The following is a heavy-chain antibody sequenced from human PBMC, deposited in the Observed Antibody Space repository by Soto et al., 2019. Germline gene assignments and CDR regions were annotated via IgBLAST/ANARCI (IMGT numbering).Heavy chain of an antibody. CDR2: ISAYNGNT. CDR1: GYTFTNFG. Sequence: ASVKVSCKASGYTFTNFGISWVRQAPGQGLEWMGWISAYNGNTNYAQNFQGRVTMTTDKSTSTAYMELSSLRSEDTAVYYCAMPYYDSSGQNFDYWGQGTLVTVSS. V-gene: IGHV1-18*01. J-gene: IGHJ4*02. D-gene: IGHD3-22*01. CDR3: AMPYYDSSGQNFDY.